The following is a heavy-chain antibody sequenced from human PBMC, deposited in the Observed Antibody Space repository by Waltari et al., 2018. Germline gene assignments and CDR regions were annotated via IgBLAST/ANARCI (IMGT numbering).Heavy chain of an antibody. Sequence: QVQLEQSGAEMKKPGASMNVSCTVSGYALSELSMPWLRQDPGEGLEWMGGCNPEDGEIIYAQKFRGRVTMTEDTSKETVYMDLSSLRSEETAVYYCATSNSGGRRGFDYWGQGTLVTVSS. V-gene: IGHV1-24*01. CDR3: ATSNSGGRRGFDY. CDR2: CNPEDGEI. J-gene: IGHJ4*02. CDR1: GYALSELS. D-gene: IGHD2-15*01.